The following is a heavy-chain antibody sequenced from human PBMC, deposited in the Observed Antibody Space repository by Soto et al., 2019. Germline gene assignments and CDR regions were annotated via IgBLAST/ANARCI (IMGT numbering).Heavy chain of an antibody. D-gene: IGHD3-9*01. CDR2: IIPICGTA. J-gene: IGHJ4*02. CDR1: GGTFSSYA. CDR3: ARSETYYDILTCYYVGVYFDY. V-gene: IGHV1-69*01. Sequence: QVQLVQSGAEVKKPGSSVKVSCKASGGTFSSYAISWVRQAPGQGLEWMGGIIPICGTANYAQKFQGRVTITADESTSTAYMELSSLRSEDTAVYYCARSETYYDILTCYYVGVYFDYWGQGTLVTVSS.